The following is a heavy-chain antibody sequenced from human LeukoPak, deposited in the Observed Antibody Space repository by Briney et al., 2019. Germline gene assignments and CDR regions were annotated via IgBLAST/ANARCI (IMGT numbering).Heavy chain of an antibody. J-gene: IGHJ5*02. Sequence: PSETLSLTCTVSGGSISFITSYWAWIRQPPGKGPEWIGSIYYRGSTYYNPSLTSRLTISVDTSKNQFSLKLRSLTAADTAVYYCARGEQVNWFDPWGQGALVIVSS. V-gene: IGHV4-39*01. D-gene: IGHD1-26*01. CDR1: GGSISFITSY. CDR2: IYYRGST. CDR3: ARGEQVNWFDP.